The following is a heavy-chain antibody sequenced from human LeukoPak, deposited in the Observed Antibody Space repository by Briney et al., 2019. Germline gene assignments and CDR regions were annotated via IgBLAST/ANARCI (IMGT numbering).Heavy chain of an antibody. CDR1: GGSFSGYY. CDR2: INHSGST. J-gene: IGHJ6*02. Sequence: SSETLSLTCAVYGGSFSGYYWSCIRQPPGKGLEWIGEINHSGSTNYNPSLKSRVTISVDTSKNQFSLKLSSVTAADTAVYYCVCGYYYYGMDVWGQGTTVTVSS. V-gene: IGHV4-34*01. CDR3: VCGYYYYGMDV.